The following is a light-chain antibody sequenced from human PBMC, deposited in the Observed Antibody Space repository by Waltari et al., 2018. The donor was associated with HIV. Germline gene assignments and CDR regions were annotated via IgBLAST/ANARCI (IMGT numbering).Light chain of an antibody. CDR3: QQSYSIPYT. V-gene: IGKV1-39*01. J-gene: IGKJ2*01. Sequence: DIQMTQSPSSLSASVGDRVTITCRASQIITSYLNWYQQYPGKAPKLLISAASTLQSGVPSRFSGSGSGTDFTLTITSLHPDDFATYFCQQSYSIPYTFGQGTKLEIK. CDR1: QIITSY. CDR2: AAS.